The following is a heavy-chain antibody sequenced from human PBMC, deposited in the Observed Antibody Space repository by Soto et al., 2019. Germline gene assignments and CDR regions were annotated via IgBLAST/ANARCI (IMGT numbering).Heavy chain of an antibody. CDR2: ISGSGGST. CDR1: GFTFSSYA. J-gene: IGHJ5*02. CDR3: AEDDVTGWNRNCFDP. V-gene: IGHV3-23*01. Sequence: EVQLLESGGGLVQPGGSLRLSCAASGFTFSSYAMSWVRQAPGKGLEWVSVISGSGGSTYYADSVKGRFTISRDNSKNTLYLQRNSLRVEDTAVYYCAEDDVTGWNRNCFDPWGQGTLVTVSS. D-gene: IGHD1-1*01.